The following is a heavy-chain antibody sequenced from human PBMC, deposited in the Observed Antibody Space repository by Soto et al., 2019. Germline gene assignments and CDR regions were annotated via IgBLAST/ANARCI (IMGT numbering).Heavy chain of an antibody. V-gene: IGHV4-39*01. D-gene: IGHD2-15*01. Sequence: QLQLQESGPGLVKPSETLSLTCTVSGGSISSSSYYWGWIRQPPGKGLEWIGSIYYSGSTYYNPSLKSRVTLSLDTSKNQYSLKLSSVTAADTAVYYCARQPQGCSGGSCYTFDYWGQGTLVTVSS. CDR3: ARQPQGCSGGSCYTFDY. CDR1: GGSISSSSYY. CDR2: IYYSGST. J-gene: IGHJ4*02.